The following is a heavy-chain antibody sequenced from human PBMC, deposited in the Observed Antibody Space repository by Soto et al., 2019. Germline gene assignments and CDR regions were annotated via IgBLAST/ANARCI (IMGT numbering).Heavy chain of an antibody. CDR3: ARELEQQVGFHNYAMDV. D-gene: IGHD1-26*01. CDR1: GFTFSGYP. Sequence: GGSLRLSCAASGFTFSGYPMHWVRQAPGKGLEWLAVISYDGTNKYFADSVKGRFTISRDNSKNTLYLQMNSLRAEDTALYYCARELEQQVGFHNYAMDVWGQGTTVTVSS. V-gene: IGHV3-30-3*01. CDR2: ISYDGTNK. J-gene: IGHJ6*02.